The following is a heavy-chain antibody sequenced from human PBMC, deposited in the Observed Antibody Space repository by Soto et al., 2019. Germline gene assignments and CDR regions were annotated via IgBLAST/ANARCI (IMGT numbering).Heavy chain of an antibody. J-gene: IGHJ5*02. CDR2: IYYNGTT. Sequence: SETLSLTCTVIGGSIRSPNFSWSWIRQHPGKGPEWIGNIYYNGTTTYSPSLESRLTISLDPSKNQFSLKLSSVTAADTAVYYCARSINPWGQGTLVTVSS. CDR3: ARSINP. D-gene: IGHD3-10*01. V-gene: IGHV4-31*03. CDR1: GGSIRSPNFS.